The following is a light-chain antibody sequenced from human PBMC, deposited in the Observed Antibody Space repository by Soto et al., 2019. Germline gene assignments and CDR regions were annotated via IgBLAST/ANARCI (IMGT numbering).Light chain of an antibody. CDR3: QQYNSYSPT. CDR1: QSISVW. J-gene: IGKJ1*01. V-gene: IGKV1-5*03. Sequence: DIQMNQSPSTLSASVGDRVTITCRASQSISVWLAWYQQKAGKAPNLLIYKAARLESREPARFSGSGSETEFTLTISGLQPSDSATYYCQQYNSYSPTFGQGTKVEVK. CDR2: KAA.